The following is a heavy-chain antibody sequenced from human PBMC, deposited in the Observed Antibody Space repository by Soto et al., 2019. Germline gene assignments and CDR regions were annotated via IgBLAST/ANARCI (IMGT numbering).Heavy chain of an antibody. CDR2: ISRSGTSI. V-gene: IGHV3-48*03. Sequence: AGGSLRLSCAASGLTFSSFEMNWVRQAPGKGLEFVSYISRSGTSIYYADSVKGRFTISRDNAKNSLYLQMNSLRAEDTAVYYCLSLLGYCGAAICPAGYWGQGTLVTVSS. J-gene: IGHJ4*02. CDR3: LSLLGYCGAAICPAGY. CDR1: GLTFSSFE. D-gene: IGHD2-15*01.